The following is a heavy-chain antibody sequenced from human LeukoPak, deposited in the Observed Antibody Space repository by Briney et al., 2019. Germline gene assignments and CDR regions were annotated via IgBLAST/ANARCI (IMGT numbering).Heavy chain of an antibody. D-gene: IGHD2-15*01. J-gene: IGHJ4*02. V-gene: IGHV3-33*06. CDR3: AKDESGTFDY. Sequence: GGSLRLSCAASGFTFDGYGMHWVRQAPGKGLEWVAVIWYDGSKKYYADSVKGRFTISRDNSKNTVYLQMDSLRAEDTAVYYCAKDESGTFDYWGQGTPVTVSS. CDR1: GFTFDGYG. CDR2: IWYDGSKK.